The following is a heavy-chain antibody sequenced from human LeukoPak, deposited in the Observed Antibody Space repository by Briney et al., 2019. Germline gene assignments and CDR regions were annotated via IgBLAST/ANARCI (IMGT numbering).Heavy chain of an antibody. V-gene: IGHV1-18*01. CDR1: GYTFTSYG. Sequence: ASVKVSCKASGYTFTSYGISWVRQAPGQGLEWMGWISAYNGNTNYAQKLQGRVTTTTDTSTSTAYMELRSLRSDDTAVYYCARDSITGTTADYWGQGTLVTVSS. J-gene: IGHJ4*02. CDR3: ARDSITGTTADY. D-gene: IGHD1-7*01. CDR2: ISAYNGNT.